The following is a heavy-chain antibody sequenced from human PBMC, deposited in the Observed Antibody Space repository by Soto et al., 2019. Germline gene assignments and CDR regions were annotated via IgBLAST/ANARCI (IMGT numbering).Heavy chain of an antibody. Sequence: GGSLRLSCAASGFTFSSYSMNWVRQAPGKGLEWVSSISSSSSYIYYADSVKGRFTISRDNAKNSLYLQMNSLRAEDTAVYYCARDGGVGSNYYYYYYMDVWGKGTTVTVSS. CDR1: GFTFSSYS. J-gene: IGHJ6*03. D-gene: IGHD3-16*01. V-gene: IGHV3-21*01. CDR2: ISSSSSYI. CDR3: ARDGGVGSNYYYYYYMDV.